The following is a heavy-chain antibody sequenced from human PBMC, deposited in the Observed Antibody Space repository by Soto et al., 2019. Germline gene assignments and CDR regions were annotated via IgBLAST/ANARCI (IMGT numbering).Heavy chain of an antibody. Sequence: HPGGSLRLSCAASGFTFSSYWMHWVRQAPGKGLVWVSRINSDGSSTSYADSVKGRFTISRDNAKNTLYLQMNSLRAEDTAVYYWAKVLGPGDDPYYYASSGYCTPYYYYGMDVWGQGTTVTVSS. CDR2: INSDGSST. CDR1: GFTFSSYW. CDR3: AKVLGPGDDPYYYASSGYCTPYYYYGMDV. V-gene: IGHV3-74*01. D-gene: IGHD3-22*01. J-gene: IGHJ6*02.